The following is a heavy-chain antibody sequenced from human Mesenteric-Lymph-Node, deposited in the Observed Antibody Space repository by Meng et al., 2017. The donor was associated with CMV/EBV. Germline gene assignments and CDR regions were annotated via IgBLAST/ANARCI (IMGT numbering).Heavy chain of an antibody. CDR1: GGSFGGYY. D-gene: IGHD4-23*01. J-gene: IGHJ4*02. Sequence: QGQLQQWGAGLLKPSEPLSLPCAVYGGSFGGYYWSWIRQPPGKGLEWIGEINHSGSTNYNPSLKSRVTISVDTSKNQFSLKLSSVTAADTAVYYCARHQRWLKSEGGFNYWGQGTLVTVSS. V-gene: IGHV4-34*01. CDR2: INHSGST. CDR3: ARHQRWLKSEGGFNY.